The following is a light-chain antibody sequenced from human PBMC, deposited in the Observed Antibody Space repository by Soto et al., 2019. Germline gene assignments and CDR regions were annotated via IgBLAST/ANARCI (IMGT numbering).Light chain of an antibody. J-gene: IGLJ2*01. CDR1: SSDVGNYNY. V-gene: IGLV2-11*01. CDR2: DVN. CDR3: CSYAGSFPVV. Sequence: QSALTQPHSVSGSPGQSVTISCTGTSSDVGNYNYVSWYQQHPGKAPKLMIYDVNKRPSGVPDRFSGSKSGNTASLSISGLQAEDEGDYYCCSYAGSFPVVFGGGTKLTVL.